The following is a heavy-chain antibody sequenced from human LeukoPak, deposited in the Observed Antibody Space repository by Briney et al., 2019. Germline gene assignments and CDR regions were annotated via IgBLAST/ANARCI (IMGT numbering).Heavy chain of an antibody. CDR2: INPNSGGT. V-gene: IGHV1-2*06. CDR3: ARDLDTLTIFGY. CDR1: GYTFTSYY. J-gene: IGHJ4*02. D-gene: IGHD5-18*01. Sequence: GASVKVSCKASGYTFTSYYMHWVRQAPGQGLEWMGRINPNSGGTNSAQKFQGRVTMTRDTSISTAYMELSRLRSDDTAVYYCARDLDTLTIFGYWGQGTLVTVSS.